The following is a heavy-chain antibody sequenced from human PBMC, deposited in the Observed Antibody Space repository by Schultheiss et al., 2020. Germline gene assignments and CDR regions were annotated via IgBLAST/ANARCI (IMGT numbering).Heavy chain of an antibody. V-gene: IGHV4-34*01. Sequence: SQTLSLTCAVYGGSFSGYYWSWIRQHPGKGLEWIGYIYYSGSTYYNPSLKSRVTISVDTSKNQFSLKLSLVTAADTAVYYCAGHRGTVTAYLNYYYYYGMDVWGKGTTVTVSS. CDR1: GGSFSGYY. D-gene: IGHD4-17*01. J-gene: IGHJ6*04. CDR3: AGHRGTVTAYLNYYYYYGMDV. CDR2: IYYSGST.